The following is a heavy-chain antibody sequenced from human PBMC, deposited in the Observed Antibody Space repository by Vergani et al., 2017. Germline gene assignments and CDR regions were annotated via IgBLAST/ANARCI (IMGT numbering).Heavy chain of an antibody. CDR2: IFSNDEK. V-gene: IGHV2-26*01. D-gene: IGHD3-22*01. CDR3: AHRPTSYYYDSSGSVGAFDI. CDR1: GFSLSNARMG. J-gene: IGHJ3*02. Sequence: QVTLKESGPVLVKPTETLTLTCTVSGFSLSNARMGVSWIRQPPGKALEWLAHIFSNDEKSYSTSLKSRLTISKDTSKSQVVLTMTNMDPVDTATYYCAHRPTSYYYDSSGSVGAFDIWGQGTMVTVSS.